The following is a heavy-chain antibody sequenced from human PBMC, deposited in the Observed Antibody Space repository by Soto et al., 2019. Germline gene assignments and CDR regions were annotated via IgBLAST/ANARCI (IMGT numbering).Heavy chain of an antibody. V-gene: IGHV1-18*01. CDR2: ISSYKSNT. Sequence: ASVKVSCKASGFTLTTYGITWVRQAPGEGLEWMGWISSYKSNTNYAQKLQGRVTMTTDTSTSTAYMQLSSLTSEDTAVYYCARDDSGFSGSHYIDYFNYWGQGALVTVSS. CDR1: GFTLTTYG. D-gene: IGHD1-26*01. J-gene: IGHJ4*02. CDR3: ARDDSGFSGSHYIDYFNY.